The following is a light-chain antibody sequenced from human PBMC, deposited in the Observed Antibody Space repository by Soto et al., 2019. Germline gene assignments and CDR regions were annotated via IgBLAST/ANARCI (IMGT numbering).Light chain of an antibody. Sequence: DIQRTKSRSTVAGAKGVRVAIPCRASQTISSWLAWYQQKPGKAPKLLIYKASTLKSGVPSRFSGSGSGTEFTLTSLSFRHGDCATLSCQQSETHLWTFGQGTRLEIK. CDR1: QTISSW. CDR2: KAS. J-gene: IGKJ5*01. V-gene: IGKV1-5*03. CDR3: QQSETHLWT.